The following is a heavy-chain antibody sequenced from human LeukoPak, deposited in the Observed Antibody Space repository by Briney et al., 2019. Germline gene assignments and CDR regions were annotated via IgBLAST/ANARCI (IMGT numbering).Heavy chain of an antibody. V-gene: IGHV3-9*01. CDR2: ISWNSGSI. D-gene: IGHD6-6*01. J-gene: IGHJ4*02. CDR3: AKDTYSSSLMGFDY. CDR1: GFTFDDYA. Sequence: GRSLRLSCAASGFTFDDYAMHWVRQAPGKGLEWVSGISWNSGSIGYADSVKGRFTISRDNAKNSLYLQMNSLRAEDTALYYCAKDTYSSSLMGFDYWGQGTLVTVSS.